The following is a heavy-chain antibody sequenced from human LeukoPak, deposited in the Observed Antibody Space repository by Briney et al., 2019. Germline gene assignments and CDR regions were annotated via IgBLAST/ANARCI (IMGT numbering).Heavy chain of an antibody. J-gene: IGHJ5*02. V-gene: IGHV3-21*01. CDR2: ISSSSSYI. CDR1: GFTFSSYA. D-gene: IGHD6-19*01. Sequence: TGGSLRLSCAASGFTFSSYAMNWVRQAPGKGLEWVSSISSSSSYIYYADSAKGRFTISRDNAKNSLYLQMNSLRAEDTAVFYCAKGGGLSGSLAKWFDPWGQGTLVTVSS. CDR3: AKGGGLSGSLAKWFDP.